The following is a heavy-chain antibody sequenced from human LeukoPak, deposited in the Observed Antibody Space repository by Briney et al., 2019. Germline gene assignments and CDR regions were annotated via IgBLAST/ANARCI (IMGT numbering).Heavy chain of an antibody. V-gene: IGHV4-59*01. Sequence: SETLSLTCTVSGGSIGSYYWSWIRQPPGKGLEWIGYIYYSGSTNYNPSLKSRVTISVDTSKNQFSLKLSSVTAADTAVYYCARYSSGWYYFDYWGQGTLVTVSS. CDR1: GGSIGSYY. J-gene: IGHJ4*02. CDR3: ARYSSGWYYFDY. D-gene: IGHD6-19*01. CDR2: IYYSGST.